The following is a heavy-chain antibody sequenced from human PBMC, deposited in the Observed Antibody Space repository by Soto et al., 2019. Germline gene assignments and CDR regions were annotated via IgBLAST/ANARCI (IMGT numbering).Heavy chain of an antibody. Sequence: QVQLVQSGAEVRKPGSSVKVSCKASGVTFSSYTISWVRQAPGQGLEWMGRIIPVLGVANYARKFQGRLTIIGDEPTGTVYLALISLRAADPAMYYGRWLITGACDVSDFWGPGTVITVS. J-gene: IGHJ3*01. CDR1: GVTFSSYT. D-gene: IGHD1-26*01. CDR3: RWLITGACDVSDF. V-gene: IGHV1-69*02. CDR2: IIPVLGVA.